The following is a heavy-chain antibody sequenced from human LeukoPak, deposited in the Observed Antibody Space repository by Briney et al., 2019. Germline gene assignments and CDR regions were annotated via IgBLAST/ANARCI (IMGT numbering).Heavy chain of an antibody. V-gene: IGHV4-4*07. Sequence: SETLSLTCTVSGGSIGSYYWSWIRQPAGKGLEWVGRIYTSGTTNYNPSLKSRVTMSMDTSKNQFSLELSSVTAADTAVYYCARAVYEWYAFDIWGQGTMVTVSS. J-gene: IGHJ3*02. D-gene: IGHD2-8*01. CDR3: ARAVYEWYAFDI. CDR2: IYTSGTT. CDR1: GGSIGSYY.